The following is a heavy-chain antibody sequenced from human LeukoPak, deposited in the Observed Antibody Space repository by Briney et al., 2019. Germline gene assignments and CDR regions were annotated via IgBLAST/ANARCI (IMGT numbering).Heavy chain of an antibody. Sequence: ASVKVSCKASGYTFTGYYIHWVRQAPGQGLEWMGWIKSNSGDTNSAQKFQGRVTMTRDTSISTAYMELSRLRSDDTAVYYCARVSRVSYDTSGRIFDSWGQGTLVTVSS. V-gene: IGHV1-2*02. CDR2: IKSNSGDT. CDR3: ARVSRVSYDTSGRIFDS. J-gene: IGHJ4*02. D-gene: IGHD3-22*01. CDR1: GYTFTGYY.